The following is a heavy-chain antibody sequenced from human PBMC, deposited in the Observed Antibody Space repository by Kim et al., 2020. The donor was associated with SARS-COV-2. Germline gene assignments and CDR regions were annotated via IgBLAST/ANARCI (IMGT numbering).Heavy chain of an antibody. V-gene: IGHV3-21*01. D-gene: IGHD6-19*01. Sequence: GGSLRLSCAASGFTFSSYSRNWVRQAPGKGLEWVSSISSSSSYIYYADSVKGRFTISRDNAKNSLYLQMNSLRAEDTAVYYCARAGGGSSGWAGFDPWGQGTLVTVSS. J-gene: IGHJ5*02. CDR3: ARAGGGSSGWAGFDP. CDR2: ISSSSSYI. CDR1: GFTFSSYS.